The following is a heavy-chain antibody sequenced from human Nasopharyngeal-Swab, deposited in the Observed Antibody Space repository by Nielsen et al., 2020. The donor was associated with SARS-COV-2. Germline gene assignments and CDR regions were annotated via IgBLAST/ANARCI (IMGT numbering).Heavy chain of an antibody. CDR1: GFTVSSNY. D-gene: IGHD3-10*01. J-gene: IGHJ3*02. V-gene: IGHV3-53*01. Sequence: GSLRLSCAASGFTVSSNYMSWVRQAPGRGLEWVSIIYSGGSTYYADSVKGRFTISRDNSKNTLYLQMSSLRVEDTAVYYCARMSGGTMVRGVPDAFAIWGQGTTVTVS. CDR3: ARMSGGTMVRGVPDAFAI. CDR2: IYSGGST.